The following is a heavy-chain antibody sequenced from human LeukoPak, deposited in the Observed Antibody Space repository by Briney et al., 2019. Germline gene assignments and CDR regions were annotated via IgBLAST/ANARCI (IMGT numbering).Heavy chain of an antibody. CDR2: INPNSGNT. CDR3: ASGSYYDSSGYYYASAFDI. J-gene: IGHJ3*02. D-gene: IGHD3-22*01. Sequence: ASVKVSCSPVEYTFTLYITNLLRRAAGQGLGWMGWINPNSGNTGYAQKFQGRVTMTRDTSISTDYMELSGLRSEDTAVDYCASGSYYDSSGYYYASAFDIWGQGKMVTVSS. V-gene: IGHV1-8*01. CDR1: EYTFTLYI.